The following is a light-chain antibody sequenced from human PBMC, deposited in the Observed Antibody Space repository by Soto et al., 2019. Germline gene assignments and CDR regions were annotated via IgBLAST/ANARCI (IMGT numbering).Light chain of an antibody. Sequence: DIVMTQSPDFLGVSLGERAAINCQSSQSVLYDFNNKNYLAWYLQKPGQSPQLLIYLGSNRASGVPDRFSGSGSGTDFTLKVSRVEAEDVGIYYCMQALQTPWTFGQGTKV. V-gene: IGKV2-28*01. CDR2: LGS. J-gene: IGKJ1*01. CDR1: QSVLYDFNNKNY. CDR3: MQALQTPWT.